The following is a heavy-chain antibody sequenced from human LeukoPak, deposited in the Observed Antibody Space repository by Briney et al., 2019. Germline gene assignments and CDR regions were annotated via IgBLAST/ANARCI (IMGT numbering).Heavy chain of an antibody. J-gene: IGHJ4*02. V-gene: IGHV1-18*01. CDR1: GYTFNSYG. Sequence: ASVTVSCTASGYTFNSYGTSWVRQAPGQGLEWMGWISPDSGNTHYVQKFQGRVTMTTDTSTSTAYMELTSLRSDDTAVYYCARIEYDFWSRYYGIDYWGQGTLVSVSS. D-gene: IGHD3-3*01. CDR2: ISPDSGNT. CDR3: ARIEYDFWSRYYGIDY.